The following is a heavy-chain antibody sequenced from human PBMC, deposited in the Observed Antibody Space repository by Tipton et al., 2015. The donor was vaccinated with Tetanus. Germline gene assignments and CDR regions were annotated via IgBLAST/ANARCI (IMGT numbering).Heavy chain of an antibody. CDR1: GYSISSGYY. Sequence: TLSLTCAVSGYSISSGYYWGWIRQPPGKGLEWIGYIYYSGSTYYSPSLKSRVTISVDTSKNQFSLKLSSVTAADTAVYYCASRYCSGGSCHNWFDPWGQGTPVTVSS. V-gene: IGHV4-30-4*08. J-gene: IGHJ5*02. CDR3: ASRYCSGGSCHNWFDP. CDR2: IYYSGST. D-gene: IGHD2-15*01.